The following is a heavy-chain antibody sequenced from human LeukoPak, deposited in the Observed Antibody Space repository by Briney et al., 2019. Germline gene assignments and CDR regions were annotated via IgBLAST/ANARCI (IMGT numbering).Heavy chain of an antibody. Sequence: GSSVKVSCKASGGTFSSYTISWVRQAPGQGLEWMGRIIPILGIANYAQKFQGRVTITADKSTSTAYMELSSLRSEDTAVYYCARDPCGGDCYLNWLDPWGQGTLVTVSS. V-gene: IGHV1-69*04. CDR3: ARDPCGGDCYLNWLDP. CDR2: IIPILGIA. J-gene: IGHJ5*02. D-gene: IGHD2-21*02. CDR1: GGTFSSYT.